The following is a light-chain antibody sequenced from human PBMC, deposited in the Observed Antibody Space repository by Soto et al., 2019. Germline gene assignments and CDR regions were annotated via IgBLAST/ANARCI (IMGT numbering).Light chain of an antibody. CDR2: DNN. V-gene: IGLV1-51*01. Sequence: QSVLTQSPSVSAAPGQKVTISCSGSSSKIGNNYVSWYQQLPGTAPQLLIYDNNKRPSGIPDRFSGSKSGTSGTLDITGLQTGDEADYYFSTWDGSLHGEVFGGGTKLTVL. CDR1: SSKIGNNY. CDR3: STWDGSLHGEV. J-gene: IGLJ2*01.